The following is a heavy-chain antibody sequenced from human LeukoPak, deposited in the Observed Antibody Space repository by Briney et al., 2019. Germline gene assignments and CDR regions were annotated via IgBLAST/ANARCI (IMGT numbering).Heavy chain of an antibody. D-gene: IGHD5-24*01. Sequence: GESMQISCKGFGYSFTSYWNGWVRQRPGKGREWIGIVYPGDSGTRYSPSFQGQVTISDDKSISTASLEWSSLKASDSPMYYCARLGNGDKSGGAYWGEGTLVSVSS. CDR3: ARLGNGDKSGGAY. V-gene: IGHV5-51*01. J-gene: IGHJ4*02. CDR1: GYSFTSYW. CDR2: VYPGDSGT.